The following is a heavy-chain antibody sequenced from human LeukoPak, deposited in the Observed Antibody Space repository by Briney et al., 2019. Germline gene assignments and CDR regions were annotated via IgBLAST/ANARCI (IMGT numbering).Heavy chain of an antibody. CDR2: IIPILGIR. CDR1: GGTFSSYA. D-gene: IGHD2-2*01. J-gene: IGHJ4*02. V-gene: IGHV1-69*04. Sequence: SVKVSCKASGGTFSSYAISWVRQAPGQGLEWMGRIIPILGIRNYAQNFQGRVTITADKSTSTAYMELSSLRSEDTAVYYCARTWSDCSSTSCSYNHLDYWGQGTLVTVSS. CDR3: ARTWSDCSSTSCSYNHLDY.